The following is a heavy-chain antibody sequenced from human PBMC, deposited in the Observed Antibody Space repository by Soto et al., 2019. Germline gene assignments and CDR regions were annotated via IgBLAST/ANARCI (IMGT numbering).Heavy chain of an antibody. J-gene: IGHJ5*02. D-gene: IGHD3-9*01. Sequence: PGEALTVSCKGWGYSFTSYWIGWVRKMAEKDLEWMGIIYPGDSDTRYRPYFQGQVTNSADKSISNAYQQWSSQKAAKHKKKKKSSPLLQYFDCFSPLSCFDPWRKGTMVTVSS. CDR3: SSPLLQYFDCFSPLSCFDP. V-gene: IGHV5-51*01. CDR2: IYPGDSDT. CDR1: GYSFTSYW.